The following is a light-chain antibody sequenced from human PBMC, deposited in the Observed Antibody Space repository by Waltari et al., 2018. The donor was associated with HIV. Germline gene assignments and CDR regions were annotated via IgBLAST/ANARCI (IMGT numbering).Light chain of an antibody. J-gene: IGKJ2*01. CDR1: QSILSTACNRHY. CDR2: WVA. CDR3: QQYYDAPYT. V-gene: IGKV4-1*01. Sequence: IVMTQSPDPLGVSLGERATLHCKSSQSILSTACNRHYLAWHPPRPGHAPNLLLYWVATRESGVPDRISGGGSGADFTLTIKSLQAEDVAVYYCQQYYDAPYTFGQGTKVDI.